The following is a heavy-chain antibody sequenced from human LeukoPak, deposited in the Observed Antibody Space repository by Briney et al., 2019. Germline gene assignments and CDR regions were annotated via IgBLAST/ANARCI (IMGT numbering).Heavy chain of an antibody. V-gene: IGHV4-39*07. Sequence: PSETLSLTCTVSGTSTSSSSYYWAWIRQPPGKGLEWIGDVYYSGTANYNPSLKSRVTISVDTSKNQFSLKLNSVTAADTAVYFCARRIMGSSSMDSWGQGTLVTVSS. CDR3: ARRIMGSSSMDS. CDR1: GTSTSSSSYY. D-gene: IGHD6-6*01. CDR2: VYYSGTA. J-gene: IGHJ4*02.